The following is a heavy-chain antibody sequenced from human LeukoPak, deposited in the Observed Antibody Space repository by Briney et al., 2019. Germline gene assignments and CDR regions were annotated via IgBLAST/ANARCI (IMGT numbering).Heavy chain of an antibody. J-gene: IGHJ4*02. V-gene: IGHV1-69*06. CDR3: AHQRRGVAVAPQGTFDY. CDR2: IIPIFGTA. Sequence: SVKVSCKASGGTFSSYAISWVRQAPGQGLEWMGGIIPIFGTANYAQKFQGRVTITADKSTSTAYMELSSLRSEDTAVYYCAHQRRGVAVAPQGTFDYWGQGTLVTVSS. D-gene: IGHD6-19*01. CDR1: GGTFSSYA.